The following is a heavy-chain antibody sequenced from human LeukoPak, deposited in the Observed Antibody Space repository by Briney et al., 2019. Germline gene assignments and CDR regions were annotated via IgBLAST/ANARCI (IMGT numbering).Heavy chain of an antibody. CDR1: GYTFTSYG. Sequence: ASVKVSCKASGYTFTSYGISWVRQAPGQGLEWMGWISAYNGNTNYAQKLQGRVTMTTDTSTSTAYMELRSLRSDDTAVYYCARPSKAYRGGDCPDYFDYWGQGTLVTVSS. CDR2: ISAYNGNT. D-gene: IGHD2-21*02. V-gene: IGHV1-18*01. CDR3: ARPSKAYRGGDCPDYFDY. J-gene: IGHJ4*02.